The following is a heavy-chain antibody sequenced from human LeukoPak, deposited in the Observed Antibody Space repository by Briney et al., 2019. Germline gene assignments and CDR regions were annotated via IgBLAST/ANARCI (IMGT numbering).Heavy chain of an antibody. CDR2: IIPIFGTA. CDR1: GGTFSSYA. V-gene: IGHV1-69*05. Sequence: SVKVSCKASGGTFSSYAISWVRQAPGQGLELMGRIIPIFGTANYAQKFQGRVTITTDESTSTAYMELSSLRSENTAVYYCARERQNYYGSGSYYSPGMNWFDPWGQGTLVTVSS. J-gene: IGHJ5*02. D-gene: IGHD3-10*01. CDR3: ARERQNYYGSGSYYSPGMNWFDP.